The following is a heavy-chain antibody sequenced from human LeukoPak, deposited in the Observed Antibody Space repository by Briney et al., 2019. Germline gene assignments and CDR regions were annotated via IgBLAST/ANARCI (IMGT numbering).Heavy chain of an antibody. CDR1: GGSISSSSYY. V-gene: IGHV4-39*01. Sequence: SETLSLTCTVSGGSISSSSYYWGWIRQPPGKGLEWIGSIYYSGGTYYNPSLKSRVTISVDTSKNQFSLKLSSVTAADTAVYYCARHRGYGRGDLDYWGQGTLVTVSS. CDR2: IYYSGGT. D-gene: IGHD3-16*01. J-gene: IGHJ4*02. CDR3: ARHRGYGRGDLDY.